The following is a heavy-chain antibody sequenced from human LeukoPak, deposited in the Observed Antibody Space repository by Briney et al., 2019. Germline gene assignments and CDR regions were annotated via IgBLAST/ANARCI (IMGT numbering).Heavy chain of an antibody. D-gene: IGHD2-21*01. Sequence: ASVKVSCTTSGYNFNTYGLTWVRQAPGQGLEWLGWISPDSGSTNYAHKVQGRVTLTTDTSTSTGYMELRSLRPDDTAVYYWARDVGVSGLLLDFDYWGQGTLVTVSS. J-gene: IGHJ4*02. CDR2: ISPDSGST. V-gene: IGHV1-18*01. CDR3: ARDVGVSGLLLDFDY. CDR1: GYNFNTYG.